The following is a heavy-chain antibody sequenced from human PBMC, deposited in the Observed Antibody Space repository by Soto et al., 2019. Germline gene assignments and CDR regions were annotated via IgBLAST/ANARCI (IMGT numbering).Heavy chain of an antibody. CDR1: GFTFSTYG. V-gene: IGHV3-30*18. CDR3: AKEFQWELHAFDI. Sequence: QVQSVESGGGVVQPGRSLRLSCAASGFTFSTYGMHWVRQAPGKGPEWVAVMGNDGITTFYADSVKGRFTISRDNSKNTLFLQMNSLRADDTAVYYCAKEFQWELHAFDIWGQGTMVTVSS. J-gene: IGHJ3*02. D-gene: IGHD1-26*01. CDR2: MGNDGITT.